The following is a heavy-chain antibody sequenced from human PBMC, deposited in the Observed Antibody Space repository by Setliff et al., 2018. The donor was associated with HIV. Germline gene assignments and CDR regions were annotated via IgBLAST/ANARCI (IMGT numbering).Heavy chain of an antibody. CDR1: GGTFNTHG. CDR3: GIAVAGTYAFDI. D-gene: IGHD6-19*01. Sequence: SVKVSCKASGGTFNTHGISWVRQAPGQGLEWMGGIIPILGIANYAQKFQGRVTITADKSTSTAYMELSSLRSEDTAVYYCGIAVAGTYAFDIWGQGTMVTVSS. J-gene: IGHJ3*02. CDR2: IIPILGIA. V-gene: IGHV1-69*10.